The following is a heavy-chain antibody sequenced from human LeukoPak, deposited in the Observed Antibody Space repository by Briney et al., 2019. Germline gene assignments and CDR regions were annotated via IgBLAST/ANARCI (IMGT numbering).Heavy chain of an antibody. CDR2: ISSSSSYI. J-gene: IGHJ5*02. D-gene: IGHD3-22*01. CDR3: AKGIRYDSSGYYNWFDP. CDR1: GFTFSSYS. V-gene: IGHV3-21*04. Sequence: GGSLRLSCAASGFTFSSYSMNWVRQAPGKGLEWVSSISSSSSYIYYADSVKGRFTISRDNSKNTLYLQMNSLRAEDTAGYYCAKGIRYDSSGYYNWFDPWGQGALVTVSS.